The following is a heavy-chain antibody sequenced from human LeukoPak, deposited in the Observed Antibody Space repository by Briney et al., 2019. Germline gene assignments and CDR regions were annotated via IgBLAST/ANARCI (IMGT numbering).Heavy chain of an antibody. V-gene: IGHV2-5*02. Sequence: SGPTLVKPTQTLTLTCSFSGFSLTSSGEGAGWIRQPPGKALEWLALIYWDEDKRYSPSLRSRLTITRDTPKNQVVLTMTNMDPVDTATYYCAHLLYGDYYSSAMDVWGKGTTVTVSS. CDR2: IYWDEDK. D-gene: IGHD4-17*01. CDR3: AHLLYGDYYSSAMDV. J-gene: IGHJ6*03. CDR1: GFSLTSSGEG.